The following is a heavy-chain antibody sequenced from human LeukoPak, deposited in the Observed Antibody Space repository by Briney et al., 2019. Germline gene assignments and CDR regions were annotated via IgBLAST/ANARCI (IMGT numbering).Heavy chain of an antibody. CDR2: ISGSGAST. CDR3: AKDVGKWESLHFFDY. V-gene: IGHV3-23*01. Sequence: GGSLRLSCAASGFTFSSYSMSWVRQAPGKGLEWISGISGSGASTYYADSVTGRFTISRDNSRNTLYLQMNSLRGDDTAVYYCAKDVGKWESLHFFDYWGQGTLVTVSS. D-gene: IGHD1-26*01. CDR1: GFTFSSYS. J-gene: IGHJ4*02.